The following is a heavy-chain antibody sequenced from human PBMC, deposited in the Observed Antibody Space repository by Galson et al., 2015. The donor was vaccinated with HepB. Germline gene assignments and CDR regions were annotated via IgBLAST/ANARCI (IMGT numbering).Heavy chain of an antibody. V-gene: IGHV1-8*01. J-gene: IGHJ4*02. CDR2: MNPNSGNT. CDR1: GYTFTSYD. D-gene: IGHD3-22*01. Sequence: SVKVSCKASGYTFTSYDINWVRQATGQGLEWMGWMNPNSGNTGYAQKFQGRVTMTRNTSISTAYMELSSLRSEDTAVYYCARGHYYYDSSGYYGTEYYFDYWGQGTLATVSS. CDR3: ARGHYYYDSSGYYGTEYYFDY.